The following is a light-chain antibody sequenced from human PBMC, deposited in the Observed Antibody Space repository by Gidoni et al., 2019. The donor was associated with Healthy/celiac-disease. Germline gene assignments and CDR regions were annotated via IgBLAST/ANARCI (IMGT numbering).Light chain of an antibody. CDR1: QSVSSN. CDR3: QQYNNWPSWT. J-gene: IGKJ1*01. CDR2: GAS. Sequence: EIVMTQSPATLSVSPGERATLSCRASQSVSSNFAWYQQNTGQAPRLLIYGASTRATSIPARFSGGGSGTEYTLTISSLQSEDFAVYYCQQYNNWPSWTFGQGTKVEIK. V-gene: IGKV3-15*01.